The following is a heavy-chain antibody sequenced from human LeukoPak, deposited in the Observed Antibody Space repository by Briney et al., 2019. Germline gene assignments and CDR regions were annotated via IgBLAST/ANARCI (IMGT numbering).Heavy chain of an antibody. Sequence: GFLRISRAAPGFKVKNLWMGWVRQASGERLEWVANIKEDGSEKYYVDSVKGRFTISRDNAKNSLFLQMNSLRVDDTAVYYCARGGSYYANWGQGTLVTVSS. CDR3: ARGGSYYAN. CDR1: GFKVKNLW. J-gene: IGHJ4*02. D-gene: IGHD3-10*01. CDR2: IKEDGSEK. V-gene: IGHV3-7*04.